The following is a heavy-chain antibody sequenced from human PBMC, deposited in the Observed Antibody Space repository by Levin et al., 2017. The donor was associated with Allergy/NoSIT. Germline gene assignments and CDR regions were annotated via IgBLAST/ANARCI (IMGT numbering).Heavy chain of an antibody. CDR3: ARDPFLERSDAFDI. CDR1: GGSISSYY. CDR2: IYYSGST. V-gene: IGHV4-59*01. Sequence: SETLSLTCTVSGGSISSYYWSWIRQPPGKGLEWIGNIYYSGSTNYNPSLKSRVTISVDTSKNQFSLKLSSVTAADTAVYYCARDPFLERSDAFDIWGQGTMVTVSS. J-gene: IGHJ3*02. D-gene: IGHD1-1*01.